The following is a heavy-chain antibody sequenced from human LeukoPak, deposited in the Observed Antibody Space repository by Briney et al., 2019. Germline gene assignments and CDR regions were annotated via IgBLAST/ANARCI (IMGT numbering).Heavy chain of an antibody. CDR1: GFTFSTYG. V-gene: IGHV3-21*01. CDR2: ITSDSSFI. J-gene: IGHJ4*02. Sequence: PGGSLRLSCVASGFTFSTYGMHRVRQAPGKGLEWVSSITSDSSFIFYADSVKGRFTISRDNAKNSLYLQMNTLRAEDTAVYYCARAVTYCSGGSCYSGLPSAYWGQGTLVTVSS. CDR3: ARAVTYCSGGSCYSGLPSAY. D-gene: IGHD2-15*01.